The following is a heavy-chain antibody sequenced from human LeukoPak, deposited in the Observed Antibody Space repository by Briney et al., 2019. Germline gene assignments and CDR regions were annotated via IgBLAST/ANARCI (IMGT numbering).Heavy chain of an antibody. CDR1: GFTFSDYY. D-gene: IGHD6-19*01. Sequence: GGSLRLSCAASGFTFSDYYMSWIRQAPGKGLEWVSYISSSGSTIYYADSVKGRFTISRDNAKNSLYLQMNSLRAEDTAVYYCARDFSSVAGTMGWSDPWGQGTLVTVSS. V-gene: IGHV3-11*01. CDR2: ISSSGSTI. CDR3: ARDFSSVAGTMGWSDP. J-gene: IGHJ5*02.